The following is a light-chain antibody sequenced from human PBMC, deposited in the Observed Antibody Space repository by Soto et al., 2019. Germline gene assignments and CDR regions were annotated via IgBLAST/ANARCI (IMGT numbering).Light chain of an antibody. Sequence: EIVLTQSPATLSVSPGERATLSCRASQSVFSSLAWFQQKPGQAPRLLIYGAATRATGIPARFSGSGSGTEFSLSHSSLQSEDFAVYYCQQYHNWPAFGQGTKVEIK. V-gene: IGKV3-15*01. J-gene: IGKJ1*01. CDR1: QSVFSS. CDR3: QQYHNWPA. CDR2: GAA.